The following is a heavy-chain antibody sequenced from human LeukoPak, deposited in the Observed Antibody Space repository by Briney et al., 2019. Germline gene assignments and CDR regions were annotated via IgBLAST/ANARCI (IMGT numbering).Heavy chain of an antibody. CDR3: ARDLFVAARPGSSPFDY. D-gene: IGHD6-6*01. CDR1: GFTFSSYE. J-gene: IGHJ4*02. V-gene: IGHV3-48*03. CDR2: ISSSGSTI. Sequence: GGSLRLSCAASGFTFSSYEMNWVRQAPGKGLEWVSYISSSGSTIYYADSVKGRFTISRDNAKNSLYLQMNSLRAEDTAVYYCARDLFVAARPGSSPFDYWGQGTLVTVSS.